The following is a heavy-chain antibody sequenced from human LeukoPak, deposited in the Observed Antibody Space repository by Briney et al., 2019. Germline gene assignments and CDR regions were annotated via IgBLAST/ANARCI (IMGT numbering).Heavy chain of an antibody. CDR1: GFTFSSYD. Sequence: GVSLRLSCAASGFTFSSYDMHWLRQGPGKGLEGVAVLSYDGSTKYYADSVKGRFTISRDICKNTLEPQMNSLRDEDKFVCYCARDDDYYGSSGYYVRRDYFDYWGQGTLVTVSS. CDR3: ARDDDYYGSSGYYVRRDYFDY. J-gene: IGHJ4*02. D-gene: IGHD3-22*01. CDR2: LSYDGSTK. V-gene: IGHV3-30*14.